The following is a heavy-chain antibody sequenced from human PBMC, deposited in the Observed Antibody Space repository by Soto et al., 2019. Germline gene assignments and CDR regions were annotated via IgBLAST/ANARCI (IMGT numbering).Heavy chain of an antibody. V-gene: IGHV1-18*01. D-gene: IGHD1-26*01. Sequence: QVQLVQSGAEVKKPGASVKVSCKASGYTFTSYGISWVRQATGQGLEWMGRISAYTGNTNYAQKLQGRVTITTDTSTSTGYMELRSLRSDDTAVYYCARVVGALGHWFDPWGQGTLVTVSS. J-gene: IGHJ5*02. CDR2: ISAYTGNT. CDR3: ARVVGALGHWFDP. CDR1: GYTFTSYG.